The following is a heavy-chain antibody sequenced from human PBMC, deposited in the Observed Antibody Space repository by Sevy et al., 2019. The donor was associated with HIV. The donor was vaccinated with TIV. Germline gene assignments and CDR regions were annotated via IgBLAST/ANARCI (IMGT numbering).Heavy chain of an antibody. CDR2: ISTCGST. V-gene: IGHV4-4*07. J-gene: IGHJ4*02. Sequence: SETLSLTCTVSGGSISSYYWSWIRQPAGKGLEWIGRISTCGSTNYNPSLKSRVTMSVDTSKNQFSLKLSSVTAADTAVYYCARQYYYGSGSYYYFDYWGQGTLVTVSS. CDR1: GGSISSYY. D-gene: IGHD3-10*01. CDR3: ARQYYYGSGSYYYFDY.